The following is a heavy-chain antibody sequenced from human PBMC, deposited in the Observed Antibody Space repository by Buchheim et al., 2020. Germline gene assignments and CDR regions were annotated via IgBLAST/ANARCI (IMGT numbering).Heavy chain of an antibody. CDR2: ISYDGSNK. D-gene: IGHD6-19*01. V-gene: IGHV3-30*04. J-gene: IGHJ4*02. CDR3: ARVFFNSSGFLGFDY. CDR1: GFTFSSYA. Sequence: QVQLVESGGGVVQPGRSLRLSCAASGFTFSSYAMHWVRQAPGKGLEWVAVISYDGSNKYYADSVKGRFTISRDNSKNTLYLQMNSLRAEDTAVYYCARVFFNSSGFLGFDYWGQGTL.